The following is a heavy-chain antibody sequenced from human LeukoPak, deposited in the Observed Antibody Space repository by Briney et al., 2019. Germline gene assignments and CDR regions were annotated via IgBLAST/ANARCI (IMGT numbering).Heavy chain of an antibody. J-gene: IGHJ6*03. Sequence: ASVKVSCKASRGTFSSYAISWVRQAPGQGLEWMGGIIPIFGTANYAQKFQGRVTITTDESTSTAYMELSSLRSEDTAVYYCARNSVPAANPLYYYYYYMDVRGKGTTVTVSS. CDR2: IIPIFGTA. V-gene: IGHV1-69*05. CDR3: ARNSVPAANPLYYYYYYMDV. CDR1: RGTFSSYA. D-gene: IGHD2-2*01.